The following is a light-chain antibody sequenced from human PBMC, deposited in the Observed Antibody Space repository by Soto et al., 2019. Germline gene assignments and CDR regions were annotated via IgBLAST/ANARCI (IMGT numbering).Light chain of an antibody. Sequence: IPLTQSPSSLSASVGDRVTITCRASQGINKFLAWYQQRPGKAPQLLVYGASTLQSGVPSRFSRSGSGTDFTLTISSLQPEDFATYYCQQLTNFRFTFGQGTKLDIK. CDR1: QGINKF. V-gene: IGKV1-9*01. CDR3: QQLTNFRFT. CDR2: GAS. J-gene: IGKJ2*01.